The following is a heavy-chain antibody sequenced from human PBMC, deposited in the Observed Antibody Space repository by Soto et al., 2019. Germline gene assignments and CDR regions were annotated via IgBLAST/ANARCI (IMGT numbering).Heavy chain of an antibody. J-gene: IGHJ4*02. Sequence: GGSLRRSCAASGFTFRNAWMNWVRQAPGKGLEWVGRIKSKTDGGTTDYAAPVKGRFTISRDDPKNTLYLQMNSLKTEDTAVYYCAGDLWTNAASDYCGQGTLVTVSS. V-gene: IGHV3-15*07. CDR3: AGDLWTNAASDY. CDR1: GFTFRNAW. D-gene: IGHD3-3*01. CDR2: IKSKTDGGTT.